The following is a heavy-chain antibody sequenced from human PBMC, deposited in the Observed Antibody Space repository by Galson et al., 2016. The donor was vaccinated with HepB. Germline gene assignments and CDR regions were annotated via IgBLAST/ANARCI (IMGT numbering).Heavy chain of an antibody. CDR2: IKLDGTET. V-gene: IGHV3-7*01. D-gene: IGHD3-10*01. Sequence: SLRLSCAASGFTFSYFWMSWVRQSPGKGPEWVAIIKLDGTETYYVGSVKGRFTISRDNAENSLYLQMNSLRVEDTAVYYCATAMGRGGTESWGQGTLVTVSS. J-gene: IGHJ5*02. CDR1: GFTFSYFW. CDR3: ATAMGRGGTES.